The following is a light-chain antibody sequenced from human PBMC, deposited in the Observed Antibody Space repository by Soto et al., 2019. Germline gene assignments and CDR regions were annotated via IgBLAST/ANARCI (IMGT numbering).Light chain of an antibody. Sequence: QSVLTQPPSASGSLGQSVAISCTGTSSDVGATDYVSWYQHHSGKAPKLLLYEVNKLPSGVPDRFSVSKSGNTASLTVSVLQAYDEADYYCISHAGTSNVLGTGTKLTVL. V-gene: IGLV2-8*01. CDR3: ISHAGTSNV. J-gene: IGLJ1*01. CDR1: SSDVGATDY. CDR2: EVN.